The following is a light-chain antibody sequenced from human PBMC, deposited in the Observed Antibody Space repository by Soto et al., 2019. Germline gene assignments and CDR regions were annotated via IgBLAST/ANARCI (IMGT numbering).Light chain of an antibody. Sequence: ELTHPPSVSVSPGQTASIPCSGDKLGDKYACWYQQKPGQSPVLVIYQDSKRPSGIPERFSGSNSGNTATLTISGTQAMDEADYYCQAWDSSTYVFGTGTKVTVL. V-gene: IGLV3-1*01. CDR3: QAWDSSTYV. CDR1: KLGDKY. J-gene: IGLJ1*01. CDR2: QDS.